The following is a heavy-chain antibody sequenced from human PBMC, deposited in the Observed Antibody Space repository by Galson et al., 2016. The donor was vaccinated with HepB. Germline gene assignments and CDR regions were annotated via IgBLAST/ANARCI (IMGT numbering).Heavy chain of an antibody. CDR3: ARHRGGKYAMGA. CDR2: ISAYNGNP. Sequence: SVKVSCKASGYTFPSYGISWVRQAPGHGFEWMGWISAYNGNPHYAHNLQGRVTMTTDTPPSTAYMGLRSLRSADTAVYYCARHRGGKYAMGAGGQGPTAT. V-gene: IGHV1-18*01. CDR1: GYTFPSYG. D-gene: IGHD3-10*01. J-gene: IGHJ6*02.